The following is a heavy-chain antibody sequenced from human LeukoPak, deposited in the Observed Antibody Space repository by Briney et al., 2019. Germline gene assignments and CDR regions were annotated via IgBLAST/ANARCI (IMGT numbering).Heavy chain of an antibody. CDR1: GFTFSNAW. Sequence: GGSLRLSCAAPGFTFSNAWMSWVRQAPGKGLEWVGLIKSKTDGGTTDYAAPVKGRFTISRDDSKNTLYLHMNSLNTDDTAVYYCTLVLDAFDIWGPGTMVTVSS. CDR2: IKSKTDGGTT. J-gene: IGHJ3*02. V-gene: IGHV3-15*01. CDR3: TLVLDAFDI.